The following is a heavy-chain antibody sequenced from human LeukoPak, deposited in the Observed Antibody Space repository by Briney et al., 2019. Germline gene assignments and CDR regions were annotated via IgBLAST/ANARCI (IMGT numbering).Heavy chain of an antibody. CDR1: GGSISSYY. D-gene: IGHD2-2*01. CDR2: IYTSGST. Sequence: PSETLSLTCTVSGGSISSYYWSWIRQPAGKGLEWIGRIYTSGSTNYNPSLKSRVTMSVDTSKNQFSLKLSSVTAAVTAVYYCVRESGRYCSSTSCYPFDYWGQGTLVTVSS. J-gene: IGHJ4*02. V-gene: IGHV4-4*07. CDR3: VRESGRYCSSTSCYPFDY.